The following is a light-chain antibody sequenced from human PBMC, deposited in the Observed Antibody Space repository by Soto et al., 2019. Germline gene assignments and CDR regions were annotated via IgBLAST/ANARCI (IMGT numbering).Light chain of an antibody. J-gene: IGKJ4*01. V-gene: IGKV1-5*01. CDR2: DAS. CDR3: LQHSTYPAT. CDR1: QSISIW. Sequence: DIQMTQSPSTLSASVGDRVTITCRASQSISIWFACYHQKLGKAPKLLIDDASSLESGVPSRFSGSGSGTEFTLTISSLQPEDFATYYCLQHSTYPATFGGGTKVDI.